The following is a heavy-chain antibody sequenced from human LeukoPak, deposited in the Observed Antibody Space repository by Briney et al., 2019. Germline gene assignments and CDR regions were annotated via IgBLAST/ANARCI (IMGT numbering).Heavy chain of an antibody. Sequence: GGSLRLSCAASGFTFDHYAVHWVRQAPGKGLEWVSLISGDGGTTYYADSVKGRFTISRDNSKSSLYLQMNSLRAEDTAVYYCAREHYYFDYWGQGTLVTVSS. CDR2: ISGDGGTT. V-gene: IGHV3-43*02. CDR1: GFTFDHYA. J-gene: IGHJ4*02. CDR3: AREHYYFDY.